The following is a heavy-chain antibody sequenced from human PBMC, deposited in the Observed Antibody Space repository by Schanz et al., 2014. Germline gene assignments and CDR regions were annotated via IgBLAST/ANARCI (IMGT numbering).Heavy chain of an antibody. CDR2: VSDDGNKK. J-gene: IGHJ3*02. V-gene: IGHV3-30*18. CDR1: GFSVGNKY. Sequence: VQLVESGGGLVQPGGSLRLSCSASGFSVGNKYMHWVRQAPGKGLEWVAVVSDDGNKKYYADSVKGRFTISRDNAKNSLYLLMNSLRAEDTAVYYCAKGRFGELSAFDIWGQGTMVTVSS. CDR3: AKGRFGELSAFDI. D-gene: IGHD3-10*01.